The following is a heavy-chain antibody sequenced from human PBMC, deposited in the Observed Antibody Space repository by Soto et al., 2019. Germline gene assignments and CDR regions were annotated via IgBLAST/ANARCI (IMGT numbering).Heavy chain of an antibody. CDR3: ARGTTMTQLDY. V-gene: IGHV3-30*03. CDR1: GFTFSTYG. J-gene: IGHJ4*02. CDR2: ISYDGSQK. Sequence: QVQLVESGGGVVQPGRSLRLSCAASGFTFSTYGMHWVRQGPGKGLEWLTLISYDGSQKYYGDSVKGRFTISRDNSKNTLHLQMNSLRPEDTAVYYCARGTTMTQLDYWGQGTLVTVSS. D-gene: IGHD4-17*01.